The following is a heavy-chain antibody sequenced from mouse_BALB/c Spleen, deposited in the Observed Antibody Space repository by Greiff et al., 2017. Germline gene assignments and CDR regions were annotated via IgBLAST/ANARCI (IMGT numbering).Heavy chain of an antibody. CDR1: GFTFSSFG. CDR2: ISSGSSTI. Sequence: EVTLMESGGGLVQPGGSRKLSCAASGFTFSSFGMHWVRQAPEKGLEWVAYISSGSSTIYYADTVKGRFTISRDNPKNTLFLQMTSLRSEDTAMYYCARRATVVPFDDWGQGTTRTVSS. J-gene: IGHJ2*01. V-gene: IGHV5-17*02. CDR3: ARRATVVPFDD. D-gene: IGHD1-1*01.